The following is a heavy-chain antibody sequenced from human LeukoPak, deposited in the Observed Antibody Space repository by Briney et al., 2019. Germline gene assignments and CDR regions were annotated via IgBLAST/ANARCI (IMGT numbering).Heavy chain of an antibody. CDR2: IRYDGSNK. Sequence: PGGSLRLSCAASGFTFSSYGMHWVRQAPGKGLEWVAFIRYDGSNKYYADSVKGRFTISRDNSKNTLYLQMNSLRAEDTAVYYCAKERYSSSWYQAGTRWFDPWGQGTLVTVSS. J-gene: IGHJ5*02. V-gene: IGHV3-30*02. CDR3: AKERYSSSWYQAGTRWFDP. CDR1: GFTFSSYG. D-gene: IGHD6-13*01.